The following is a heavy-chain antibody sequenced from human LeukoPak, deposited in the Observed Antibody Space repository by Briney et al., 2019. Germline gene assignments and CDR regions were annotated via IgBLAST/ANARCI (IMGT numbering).Heavy chain of an antibody. CDR2: ISGSSSTI. J-gene: IGHJ4*02. D-gene: IGHD1-1*01. V-gene: IGHV3-48*01. Sequence: GGSLRLSCTASGFNFNRYGMSWVRQAPGKGLEWPAYISGSSSTIYYADSVKGRFTISRDNAKNSLFLEMKSLRADDTAVYYCARDRDWKDEFDFWGQGTLVTVSS. CDR1: GFNFNRYG. CDR3: ARDRDWKDEFDF.